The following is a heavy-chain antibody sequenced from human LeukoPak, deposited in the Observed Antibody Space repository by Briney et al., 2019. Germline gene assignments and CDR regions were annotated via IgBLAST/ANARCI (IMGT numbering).Heavy chain of an antibody. D-gene: IGHD4-17*01. Sequence: SETLSLTCTVSGGSTSSYYWSWIRQPAGEGLEWIGRLHTSGSTHYNPSLKSRVTMSVDTSKNQFSLKLSSVTAADTAVYYCARDFGYGDYFFDDWGQGTLVTVSS. CDR3: ARDFGYGDYFFDD. V-gene: IGHV4-4*07. CDR2: LHTSGST. J-gene: IGHJ4*02. CDR1: GGSTSSYY.